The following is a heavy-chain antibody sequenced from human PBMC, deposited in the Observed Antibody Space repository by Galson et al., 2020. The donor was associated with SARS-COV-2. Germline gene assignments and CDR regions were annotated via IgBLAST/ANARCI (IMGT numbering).Heavy chain of an antibody. D-gene: IGHD3-9*01. CDR1: GFTFSDYY. Sequence: GSLRLSCAASGFTFSDYYMSWIRQAPGKGLEWVSYISSSGSTIYYADSVKGRFTISRDNAKNSLYLQMNSLRAEDTAVYYCARGTVDYDILTGYSRGYYFDYWGQGTLVTVSS. CDR2: ISSSGSTI. J-gene: IGHJ4*02. CDR3: ARGTVDYDILTGYSRGYYFDY. V-gene: IGHV3-11*01.